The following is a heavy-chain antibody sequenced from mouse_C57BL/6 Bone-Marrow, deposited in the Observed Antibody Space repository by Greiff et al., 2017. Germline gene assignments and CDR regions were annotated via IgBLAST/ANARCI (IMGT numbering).Heavy chain of an antibody. CDR2: IDPENGDT. CDR1: GFNIKDDY. D-gene: IGHD2-4*01. J-gene: IGHJ3*01. V-gene: IGHV14-4*01. CDR3: TTCSYDYPLAY. Sequence: EVQLQQSGAELVRPGASVKLSCTASGFNIKDDYMHWVKQRPEQGLEWIGWIDPENGDTEYASKFQGKATITADTSSNTAYLQLSSLTSEGTAVYYCTTCSYDYPLAYWGQAALGTVSA.